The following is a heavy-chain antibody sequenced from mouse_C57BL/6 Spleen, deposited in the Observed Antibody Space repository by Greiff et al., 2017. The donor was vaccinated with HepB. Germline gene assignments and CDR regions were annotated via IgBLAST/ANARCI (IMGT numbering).Heavy chain of an antibody. CDR3: TTIVTTYYFDY. Sequence: VQLQQSGAELVRLGASVKLSCTASGFNIKDYYMHWVKQRPEQGLEWIGRIDPEDGDTEYAPKFQGKATMTADTSSNTAYLQLSSLTSEDTAVYYCTTIVTTYYFDYWGQGTTLTVSS. CDR2: IDPEDGDT. V-gene: IGHV14-1*01. CDR1: GFNIKDYY. D-gene: IGHD2-5*01. J-gene: IGHJ2*01.